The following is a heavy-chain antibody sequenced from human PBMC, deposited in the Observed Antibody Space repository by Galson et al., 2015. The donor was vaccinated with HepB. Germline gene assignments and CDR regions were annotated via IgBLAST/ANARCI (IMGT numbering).Heavy chain of an antibody. CDR3: ARVVSSSDGMDV. J-gene: IGHJ6*02. V-gene: IGHV3-48*03. Sequence: SLRLSCAASGFTFSSYEMNWVRQAPGKGLEWVSYISSSGSTIYYTDSVKGRFTISRDNAKNSLYLQMNSLRAEDTAVYYCARVVSSSDGMDVWGQGTTVTVSS. CDR2: ISSSGSTI. D-gene: IGHD6-6*01. CDR1: GFTFSSYE.